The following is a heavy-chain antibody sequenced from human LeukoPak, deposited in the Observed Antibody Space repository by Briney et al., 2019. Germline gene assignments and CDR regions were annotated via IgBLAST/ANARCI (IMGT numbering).Heavy chain of an antibody. CDR1: GFTFSSYG. V-gene: IGHV3-30*02. CDR3: AKEREILIAALDY. D-gene: IGHD6-6*01. CDR2: IRYDGSNK. J-gene: IGHJ4*02. Sequence: PGGSLRLSCAASGFTFSSYGMHWVRQAPGKGLEWVAFIRYDGSNKYYTVSVRGLFTISRDNSKNTLYLQMNSLRAEDTAVYYCAKEREILIAALDYWGQGTLVTVSS.